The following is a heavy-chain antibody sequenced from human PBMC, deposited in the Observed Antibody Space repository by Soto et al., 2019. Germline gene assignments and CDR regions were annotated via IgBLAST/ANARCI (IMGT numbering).Heavy chain of an antibody. CDR1: GYTLTELS. J-gene: IGHJ6*02. D-gene: IGHD5-12*01. CDR2: FDPEDGET. Sequence: SVKVSCKVSGYTLTELSMHWVRQAPGKGLEWMGGFDPEDGETIYAQKFQGRVTMTEDTSTDTAYMELSSLRSEDTAVYYCATRRRWGLARIYYYYGMDVWGQGTTVTVSS. CDR3: ATRRRWGLARIYYYYGMDV. V-gene: IGHV1-24*01.